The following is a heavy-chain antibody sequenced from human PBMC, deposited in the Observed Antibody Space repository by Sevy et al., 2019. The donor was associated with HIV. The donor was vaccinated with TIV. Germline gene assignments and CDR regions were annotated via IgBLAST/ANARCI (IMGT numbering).Heavy chain of an antibody. CDR2: ISAYNGNT. D-gene: IGHD3-16*01. V-gene: IGHV1-18*01. J-gene: IGHJ4*02. Sequence: ASVKVSCKASGYTFTSYGISWVRQAPGQGLEWMGWISAYNGNTNNAQKLQGRVTMTTDTSTSTAYMELRSLRSDDTAVDYCARDGLAVMITFGGVKYDYWGQGTLVTVSS. CDR3: ARDGLAVMITFGGVKYDY. CDR1: GYTFTSYG.